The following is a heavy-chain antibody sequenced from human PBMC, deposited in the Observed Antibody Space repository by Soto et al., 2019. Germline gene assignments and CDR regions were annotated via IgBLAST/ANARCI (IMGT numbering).Heavy chain of an antibody. CDR2: FSGSSGNT. J-gene: IGHJ4*02. Sequence: EVQLLESGGGLAQPGGSLRLSCAASGFSTSTYGVTWVRQAPGKGLEWVSGFSGSSGNTYYADSVKGRFTISRDNSKTTVYLQMNSLRAEDTAVYYCARWTGYGDSWGQGTLVTVSS. V-gene: IGHV3-23*01. CDR1: GFSTSTYG. D-gene: IGHD5-12*01. CDR3: ARWTGYGDS.